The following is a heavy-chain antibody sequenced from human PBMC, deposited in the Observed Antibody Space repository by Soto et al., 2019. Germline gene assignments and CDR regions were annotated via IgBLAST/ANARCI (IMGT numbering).Heavy chain of an antibody. CDR1: GYTFTSYY. V-gene: IGHV1-46*01. J-gene: IGHJ4*02. CDR3: ARDYSSYGPFDY. CDR2: INPSGGYT. D-gene: IGHD5-18*01. Sequence: GASVKVSCKASGYTFTSYYMNWVRQAPGQGLEWLGIINPSGGYTTYAQRFLGRVTMTSDTSTSTVHMELGSLTSEDTAVYYCARDYSSYGPFDYWGQGTLVTVSS.